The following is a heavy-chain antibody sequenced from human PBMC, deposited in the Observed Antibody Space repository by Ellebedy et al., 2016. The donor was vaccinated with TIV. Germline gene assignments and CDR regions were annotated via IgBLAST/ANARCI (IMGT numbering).Heavy chain of an antibody. CDR2: INHSGST. V-gene: IGHV4-34*01. J-gene: IGHJ4*02. D-gene: IGHD5-12*01. CDR3: ARWPPRY. CDR1: GGSLSNYY. Sequence: GSLRLXCAVYGGSLSNYYWSWIRQPPGKGLEWIGEINHSGSTSYNPSLKSRATISVDTSKNQFSLKLSSVTAADTAVYYCARWPPRYWGQGTLVTVSS.